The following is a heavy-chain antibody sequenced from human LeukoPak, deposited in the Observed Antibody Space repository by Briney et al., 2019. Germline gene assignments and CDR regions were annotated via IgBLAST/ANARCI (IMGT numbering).Heavy chain of an antibody. CDR1: GFTFSSLA. V-gene: IGHV3-30*04. CDR3: AKEGFDS. J-gene: IGHJ4*02. CDR2: ISSDVSRQ. Sequence: GGSLRLSCAASGFTFSSLAMHWVRQAPGKGLEWVAVISSDVSRQYYADSVKGRFTLSRDNSKSTLYLQMNSLRAEDTAVYYCAKEGFDSWGQGTLVTVSS.